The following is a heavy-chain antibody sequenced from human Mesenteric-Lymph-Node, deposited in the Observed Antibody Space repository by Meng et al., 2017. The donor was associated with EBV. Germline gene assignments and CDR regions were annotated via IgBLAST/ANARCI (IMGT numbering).Heavy chain of an antibody. CDR3: ARAPTTVERQHY. Sequence: VHLVQSGAGLKKPGASVRVSCKASGYTFTDYYLNWVRQAPGQGFEWMGRINPHSGDTHSAEKFQGRVTMTWDTSINTAYMELSGLTSDDTATFYCARAPTTVERQHYWGQGTLVTVSS. J-gene: IGHJ4*02. CDR1: GYTFTDYY. D-gene: IGHD4-23*01. V-gene: IGHV1-2*06. CDR2: INPHSGDT.